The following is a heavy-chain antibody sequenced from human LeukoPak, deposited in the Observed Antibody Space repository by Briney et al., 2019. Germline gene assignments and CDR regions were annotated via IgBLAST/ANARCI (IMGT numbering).Heavy chain of an antibody. Sequence: GGSLRLSCAASGFTFSDYYMSWIRQAPGKGLEWVSYISSSGSTVYYADSVKGRFTISRDNVKNSLYLQMNSLRAEDTAVYYCARGRDSSSSYPGYWGQGTLVTVSS. CDR1: GFTFSDYY. D-gene: IGHD6-6*01. V-gene: IGHV3-11*04. J-gene: IGHJ4*02. CDR2: ISSSGSTV. CDR3: ARGRDSSSSYPGY.